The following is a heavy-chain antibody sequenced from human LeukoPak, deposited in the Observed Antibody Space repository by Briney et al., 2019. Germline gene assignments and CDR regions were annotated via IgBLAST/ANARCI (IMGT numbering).Heavy chain of an antibody. CDR1: GYSISSGYY. V-gene: IGHV4-38-2*02. Sequence: PSETLSLTCTVSGYSISSGYYWGWIRQPPGKGLEWIGSIYHSGSTYYNPSLKSRVTISVDTSKNQLSLKLSSVTAADTAVYYCARGSIVVVPADYWGQGTLVTVSS. D-gene: IGHD2-2*01. CDR3: ARGSIVVVPADY. CDR2: IYHSGST. J-gene: IGHJ4*02.